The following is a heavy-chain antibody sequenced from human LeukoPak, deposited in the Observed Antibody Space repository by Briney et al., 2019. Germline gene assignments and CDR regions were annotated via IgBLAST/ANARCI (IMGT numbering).Heavy chain of an antibody. CDR1: GGSISSGSYY. CDR3: ARAPMVRGVIPPGYYFDY. J-gene: IGHJ4*02. V-gene: IGHV4-61*02. CDR2: IYTSGST. D-gene: IGHD3-10*01. Sequence: SETLSLTCTVSGGSISSGSYYWSWIRQPAGKGLEWIGRIYTSGSTNYNPSLKSRVTISVDPSKNQFSLKLSSVTAADTAVYYCARAPMVRGVIPPGYYFDYWGQGTLVTVSS.